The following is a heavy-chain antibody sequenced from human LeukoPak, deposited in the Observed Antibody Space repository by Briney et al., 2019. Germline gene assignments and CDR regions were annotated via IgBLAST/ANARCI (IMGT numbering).Heavy chain of an antibody. CDR1: GYGFNTYW. J-gene: IGHJ3*02. Sequence: GESLKISCKGSGYGFNTYWIAWVRQMPGKGLEWLGVIYPADSDTRYSPSFQGQVTISVDKSIRSAYLQWSSLKASDTGMYYCARPGFDTSGSINAFDIWGQGTMVTVSS. D-gene: IGHD3-22*01. V-gene: IGHV5-51*01. CDR2: IYPADSDT. CDR3: ARPGFDTSGSINAFDI.